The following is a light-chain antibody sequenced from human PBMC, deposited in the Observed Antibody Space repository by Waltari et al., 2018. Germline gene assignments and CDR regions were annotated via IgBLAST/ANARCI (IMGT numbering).Light chain of an antibody. CDR2: HTS. J-gene: IGKJ1*01. V-gene: IGKV3-20*01. CDR3: QHYVRLPAT. CDR1: QSVGKY. Sequence: FVLTQSPGPLSLSPVQRTSFSGRTRQSVGKYVACYQQRPDQAPRLLMQHTSIRASGIPDRFRGSGSETDFSLTIRKLGPGYFGLYHWQHYVRLPATFGQGTKVEVK.